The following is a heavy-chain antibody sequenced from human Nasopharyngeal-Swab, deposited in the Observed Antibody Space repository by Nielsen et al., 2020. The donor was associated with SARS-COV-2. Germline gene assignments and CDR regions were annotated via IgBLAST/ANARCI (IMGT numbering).Heavy chain of an antibody. CDR2: ISAYNGNT. CDR1: GYTFTSYG. CDR3: AREPWRIMVYEAERSWFDP. V-gene: IGHV1-18*01. J-gene: IGHJ5*02. D-gene: IGHD2-8*01. Sequence: ASVKVSCKASGYTFTSYGISWVRQAPGQGLEWMGWISAYNGNTNYAQKFQGRVTITADESTSTAYMELSSLRSEDTAVYYCAREPWRIMVYEAERSWFDPWGQGTLVTVSS.